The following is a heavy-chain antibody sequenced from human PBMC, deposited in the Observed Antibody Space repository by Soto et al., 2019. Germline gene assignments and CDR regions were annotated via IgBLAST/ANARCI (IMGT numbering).Heavy chain of an antibody. D-gene: IGHD5-12*01. V-gene: IGHV5-51*01. Sequence: GESLKISCEASGYDFVSYWIAWVRQMPGKGLEWMGIIYPGDSEAIYSPPFQGRVTISADKSTTTVYLQWSSLKASDTAMYCCARTDGYEIEYWGQGTLVTVSS. CDR1: GYDFVSYW. J-gene: IGHJ4*02. CDR3: ARTDGYEIEY. CDR2: IYPGDSEA.